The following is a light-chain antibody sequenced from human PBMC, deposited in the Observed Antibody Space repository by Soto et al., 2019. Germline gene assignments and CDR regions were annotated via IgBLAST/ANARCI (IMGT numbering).Light chain of an antibody. CDR3: QYCDNWSA. CDR2: GAS. J-gene: IGKJ5*01. Sequence: EIVMTQSPATLSVSPGQRSTLSCRASQSVGSNLGWYQQKPGQAPRLLIYGASTRATGIPDRFSGSGSGTEFTLTISSLQSEDFAVYYCQYCDNWSAFGQGTRLEIK. V-gene: IGKV3D-15*01. CDR1: QSVGSN.